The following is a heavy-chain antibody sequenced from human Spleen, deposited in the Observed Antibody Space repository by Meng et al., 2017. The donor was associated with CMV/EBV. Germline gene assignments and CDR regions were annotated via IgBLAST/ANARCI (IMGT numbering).Heavy chain of an antibody. CDR2: IYSGGGST. CDR3: ARVSNDYGDSWMDV. D-gene: IGHD4-17*01. V-gene: IGHV3-23*03. Sequence: GGSLRLSCAASGFTFSSYAMSWVRQAPGKGLEWVAVIYSGGGSTYYADSVKGRFTISRDNSKNTLYLQMNSLRAEDTAVYYCARVSNDYGDSWMDVWGQGTTVTVSS. J-gene: IGHJ6*02. CDR1: GFTFSSYA.